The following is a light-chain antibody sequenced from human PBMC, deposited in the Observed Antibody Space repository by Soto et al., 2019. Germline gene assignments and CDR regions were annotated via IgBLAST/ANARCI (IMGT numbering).Light chain of an antibody. CDR1: QSINTF. CDR2: GAS. Sequence: DIQVTQSPSSLSASVGDRVTITCRASQSINTFLNWYQQRPGKAPNLLIYGASNLQSGVPSRFSGSGSGTDFTLTISSLQPEDFATYYCQQTYTSRPWTFGRGTKVELK. V-gene: IGKV1-39*01. J-gene: IGKJ1*01. CDR3: QQTYTSRPWT.